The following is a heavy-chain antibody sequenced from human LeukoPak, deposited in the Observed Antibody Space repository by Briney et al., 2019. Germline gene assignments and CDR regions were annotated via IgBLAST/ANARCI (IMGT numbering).Heavy chain of an antibody. Sequence: ASVKVSCKASGGTFSSYAISWVRQAPGQGLEWMGGIIPIFGTANYAQKFQGRVTITADESTSTAYMELSSLRSEDTAAYYCARGHYDYGDYAYWGQGTLVTVSS. D-gene: IGHD4-17*01. CDR2: IIPIFGTA. V-gene: IGHV1-69*13. J-gene: IGHJ4*02. CDR3: ARGHYDYGDYAY. CDR1: GGTFSSYA.